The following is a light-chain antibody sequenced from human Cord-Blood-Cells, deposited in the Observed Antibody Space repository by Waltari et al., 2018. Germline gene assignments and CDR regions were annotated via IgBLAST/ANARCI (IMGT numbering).Light chain of an antibody. J-gene: IGLJ3*02. Sequence: QSVLTQPPSASGTPGQRVTISCSGSSSNIGSNYVYWYQQLPGTAPKLLIYRNNQRPSVVPDLFSGSKAGTSASLAISGLRSEDEADYYCAAWDDSLSGWVFGGGTKLTVL. CDR1: SSNIGSNY. CDR2: RNN. CDR3: AAWDDSLSGWV. V-gene: IGLV1-47*01.